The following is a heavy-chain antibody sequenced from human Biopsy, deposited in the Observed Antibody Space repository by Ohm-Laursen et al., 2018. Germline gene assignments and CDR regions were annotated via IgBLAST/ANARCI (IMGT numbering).Heavy chain of an antibody. CDR3: ARSGSDSLNYYFDF. Sequence: SQTLSLTYAISGDSVSSNRAAWNWIRQSPSRGLEWLGRTFYRAKWYTDFAVSVKSRITLTPDPSTNQFSLQLNSVTPDDTAVYYCARSGSDSLNYYFDFWGQGTLVTVSS. V-gene: IGHV6-1*01. D-gene: IGHD2-21*02. CDR2: TFYRAKWYT. CDR1: GDSVSSNRAA. J-gene: IGHJ4*02.